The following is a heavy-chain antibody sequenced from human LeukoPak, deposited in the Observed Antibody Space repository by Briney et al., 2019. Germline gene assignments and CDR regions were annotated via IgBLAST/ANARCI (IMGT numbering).Heavy chain of an antibody. CDR1: GFTFSSYS. D-gene: IGHD3-10*01. V-gene: IGHV3-21*01. CDR3: ARGLLPNYYYYGMDV. J-gene: IGHJ6*02. Sequence: PGGSLRLSCAASGFTFSSYSMNWVRQAPGKGLEWVSSISSSSSYIYYADSVKGRFTISRDNAKNSLYLQMNSLRAEDTAVYYCARGLLPNYYYYGMDVWGQGTTVTVSS. CDR2: ISSSSSYI.